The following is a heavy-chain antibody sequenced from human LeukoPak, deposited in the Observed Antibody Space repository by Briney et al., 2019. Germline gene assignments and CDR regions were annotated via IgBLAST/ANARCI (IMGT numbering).Heavy chain of an antibody. Sequence: GGSLRVSCAAPGYTFVVYVMCWGRDAPGKGLEWVGFIRSKTYGGTTGYAASVKARFTISRDDSKSIAYLQMNSLKTEDTAVYYCTRARYSSGWCLQFDYWGQGTLVTVSS. D-gene: IGHD6-19*01. CDR3: TRARYSSGWCLQFDY. CDR2: IRSKTYGGTT. V-gene: IGHV3-49*04. J-gene: IGHJ4*02. CDR1: GYTFVVYV.